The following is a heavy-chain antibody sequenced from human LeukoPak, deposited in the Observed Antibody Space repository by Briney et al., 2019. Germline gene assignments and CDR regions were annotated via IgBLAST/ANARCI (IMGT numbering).Heavy chain of an antibody. Sequence: SETLSLTCTVSGGSISSYYWSWIRQPPGKGLEWIGYIYNSGSTNFNPSLKSRVTISVDTSKNQFSLKLSSVTAADTAVYYCARLQGYSYGYAFDYWGQGTLVTVSS. D-gene: IGHD5-18*01. CDR1: GGSISSYY. V-gene: IGHV4-59*08. J-gene: IGHJ4*02. CDR2: IYNSGST. CDR3: ARLQGYSYGYAFDY.